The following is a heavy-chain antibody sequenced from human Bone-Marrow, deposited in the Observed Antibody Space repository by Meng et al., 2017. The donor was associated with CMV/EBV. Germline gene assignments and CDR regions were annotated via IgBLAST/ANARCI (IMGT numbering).Heavy chain of an antibody. CDR2: IYTGGST. CDR1: GFIVSNNY. D-gene: IGHD2-2*01. J-gene: IGHJ6*02. CDR3: ARDSTPLVPAAGYGMDV. Sequence: GGSLRLSCAASGFIVSNNYMSWVRQAPGRGLEWVSVIYTGGSTYYADSVKGRFTVSRDNSKNTLFLQMNSLRVQDTAVYYCARDSTPLVPAAGYGMDVWGQGTTVTVYS. V-gene: IGHV3-66*02.